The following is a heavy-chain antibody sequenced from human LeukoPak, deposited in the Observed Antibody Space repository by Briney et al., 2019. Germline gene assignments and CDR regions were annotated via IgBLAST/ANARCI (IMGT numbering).Heavy chain of an antibody. CDR2: ISAYNGNT. D-gene: IGHD5-24*01. J-gene: IGHJ6*03. CDR3: ARDHVEMATRGYFWYYYYMDV. CDR1: GYTFTSYG. V-gene: IGHV1-18*01. Sequence: ASVKVSCKASGYTFTSYGISWVRQAPGQGLEWMGWISAYNGNTNYAQKLQGRVTMTRGMSTSTVYMELSSLRSEDTAVYYCARDHVEMATRGYFWYYYYMDVWGKGTTVTVSS.